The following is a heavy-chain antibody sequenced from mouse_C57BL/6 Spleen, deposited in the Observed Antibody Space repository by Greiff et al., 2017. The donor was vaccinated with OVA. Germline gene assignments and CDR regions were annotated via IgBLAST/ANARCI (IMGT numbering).Heavy chain of an antibody. J-gene: IGHJ2*01. D-gene: IGHD1-1*01. CDR2: IHPNSGST. CDR1: GYTFTSYW. V-gene: IGHV1-64*01. CDR3: ARWAVVVDY. Sequence: QVQLKQSGAELVKPGASVKLSCKASGYTFTSYWMHWVKQRPGQGLEWIGMIHPNSGSTNYNEKFKSKATLTVDKSSSTAYMQLSSLTSEDSAVYYCARWAVVVDYWGQGTTLTVSS.